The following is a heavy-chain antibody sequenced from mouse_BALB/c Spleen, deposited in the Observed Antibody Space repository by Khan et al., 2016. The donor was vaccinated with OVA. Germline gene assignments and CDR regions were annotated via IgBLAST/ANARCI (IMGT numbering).Heavy chain of an antibody. CDR2: ISSGGST. D-gene: IGHD1-1*01. J-gene: IGHJ2*01. CDR3: ARGPYYGSSPCYFDY. CDR1: GFTFSSYD. Sequence: EVELVESGGGLVKPGGSLKLSCAASGFTFSSYDMSWVRQTPEKRLAWVASISSGGSTYYPDSVKGRFTISRDNVRNILSLQMSSLRSEATAMYYCARGPYYGSSPCYFDYWGKGTTLTVSS. V-gene: IGHV5-6-5*01.